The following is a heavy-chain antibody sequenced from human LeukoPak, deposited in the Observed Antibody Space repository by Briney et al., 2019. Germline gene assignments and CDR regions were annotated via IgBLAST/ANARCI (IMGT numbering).Heavy chain of an antibody. Sequence: GGSLRLSCAASGFAFSSYEMNWVRQAPGKGLEWVSYISSSGSTIYYADSVKGRFTISRDNAKNSLYLQMNSLRAEDTAVYYCARDLVGATSRGDYWGQGTLVTVSS. D-gene: IGHD1-26*01. V-gene: IGHV3-48*03. CDR2: ISSSGSTI. CDR1: GFAFSSYE. J-gene: IGHJ4*02. CDR3: ARDLVGATSRGDY.